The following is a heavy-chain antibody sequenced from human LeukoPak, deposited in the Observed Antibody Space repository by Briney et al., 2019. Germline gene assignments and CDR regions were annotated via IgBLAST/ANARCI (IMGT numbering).Heavy chain of an antibody. D-gene: IGHD3-22*01. Sequence: GGALRLSCAASGFSFSNALMSWIRQAPGKVLEWVGRIKRETDGGTTDYAAHVKGRFTISRDDSKNTLYLEMNSLKIEDTAVYYCTTTYHYASSGYSLYYWGQGTLVTVSS. V-gene: IGHV3-15*01. CDR1: GFSFSNAL. J-gene: IGHJ4*02. CDR2: IKRETDGGTT. CDR3: TTTYHYASSGYSLYY.